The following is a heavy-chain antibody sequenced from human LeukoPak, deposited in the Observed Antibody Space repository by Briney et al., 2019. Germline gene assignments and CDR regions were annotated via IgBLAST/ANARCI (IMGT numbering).Heavy chain of an antibody. CDR1: GYSFTNNW. D-gene: IGHD2-2*01. J-gene: IGHJ4*02. Sequence: GESLKISCQTSGYSFTNNWIGWVRQMPGKGLEWMGIIYPDDSDTRYSPSFQGQVTISADQSISTAYLQWSSLKASDTAMYYCARHRGAFGSRSCCSLDYWGQGTLVTVSS. V-gene: IGHV5-51*01. CDR3: ARHRGAFGSRSCCSLDY. CDR2: IYPDDSDT.